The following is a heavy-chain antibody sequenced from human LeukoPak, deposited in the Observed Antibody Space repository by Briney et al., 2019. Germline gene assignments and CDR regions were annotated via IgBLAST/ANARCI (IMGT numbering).Heavy chain of an antibody. J-gene: IGHJ4*02. Sequence: GGSLRLSCAASGFTVSSNYMSWVRQAPGKGLEWVSAISGSGGSTYYADSVKGRFTISRDNSKNTLYLQMNSLRAEDTAVYYCAKVEHSYGYNPDYWGQGTLVTVSS. V-gene: IGHV3-23*01. CDR3: AKVEHSYGYNPDY. CDR1: GFTVSSNY. CDR2: ISGSGGST. D-gene: IGHD5-18*01.